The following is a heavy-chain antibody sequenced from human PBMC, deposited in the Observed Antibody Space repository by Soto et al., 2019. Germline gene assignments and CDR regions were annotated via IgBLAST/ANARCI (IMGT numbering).Heavy chain of an antibody. CDR3: ATDDQGRLTGYFAL. CDR2: FDPEDGET. J-gene: IGHJ2*01. D-gene: IGHD2-2*01. CDR1: GYTLTELF. Sequence: SVRVSCKVSGYTLTELFMHVVRQSPGKGLEWMGGFDPEDGETIYAQKFQGRVTMTEDTSTDTAYMELSSLRSEDTAVYYCATDDQGRLTGYFALWGRGTLVTVSS. V-gene: IGHV1-24*01.